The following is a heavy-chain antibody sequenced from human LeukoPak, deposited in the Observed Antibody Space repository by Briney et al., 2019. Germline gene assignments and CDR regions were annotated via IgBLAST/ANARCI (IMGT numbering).Heavy chain of an antibody. V-gene: IGHV4-59*01. CDR1: GGSISPYY. Sequence: PSETLSLTCTVSGGSISPYYWGWIRQPPGKGLDWIGYIYYTGSTTYNPSLKSRVTISVDTSKNQFSLNLNSMAAADTAVYYCARAVQLERPPPLIDYYYMDVWGRGTTVTVSS. CDR3: ARAVQLERPPPLIDYYYMDV. CDR2: IYYTGST. J-gene: IGHJ6*03. D-gene: IGHD1-1*01.